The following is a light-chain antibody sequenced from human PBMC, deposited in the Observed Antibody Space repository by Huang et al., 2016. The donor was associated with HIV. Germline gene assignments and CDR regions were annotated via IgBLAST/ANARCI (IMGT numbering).Light chain of an antibody. CDR1: RSVSSY. CDR2: DAY. Sequence: EIVLTQSPATLSLSPGERATLTCRASRSVSSYLAWYKQRPGQAPRLLIYDAYNRATGIPARFSCSGSGTDFTLTISSLEPEDFAVYYCQQRSNWPPLTFGGGTKVEIK. CDR3: QQRSNWPPLT. J-gene: IGKJ4*01. V-gene: IGKV3-11*01.